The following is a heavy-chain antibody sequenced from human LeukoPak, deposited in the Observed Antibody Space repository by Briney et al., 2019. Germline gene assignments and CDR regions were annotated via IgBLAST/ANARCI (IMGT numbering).Heavy chain of an antibody. V-gene: IGHV1-2*02. Sequence: ASVKVSCKASGYTFTGYYMHWVRQAPGQGLEWMGWINPNSGGTNYAQKFQGRVTMTRDTSISTAYMELSRLRSDDTAVYYCARYDCSGGSCFPFDPWGQGTLVTVSS. CDR2: INPNSGGT. CDR3: ARYDCSGGSCFPFDP. D-gene: IGHD2-15*01. J-gene: IGHJ5*02. CDR1: GYTFTGYY.